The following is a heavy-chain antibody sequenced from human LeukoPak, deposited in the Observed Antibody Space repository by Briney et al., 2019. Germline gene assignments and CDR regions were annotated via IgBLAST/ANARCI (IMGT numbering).Heavy chain of an antibody. CDR2: IYYSGST. CDR3: ARAPGSWSNLDY. CDR1: GGSISSSSYY. D-gene: IGHD6-13*01. Sequence: PSETLSLTCTVSGGSISSSSYYWGWIRQPPGKGLEWIGSIYYSGSTYYNPSLKSRVTISVDTSKNQFSLKLSSVTAADTAVYFCARAPGSWSNLDYWGQGTLVTVSS. J-gene: IGHJ4*02. V-gene: IGHV4-39*01.